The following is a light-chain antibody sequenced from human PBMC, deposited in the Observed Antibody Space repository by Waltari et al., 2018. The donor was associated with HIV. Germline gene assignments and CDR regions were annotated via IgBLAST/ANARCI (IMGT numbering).Light chain of an antibody. CDR1: SSNIGSNT. V-gene: IGLV1-44*01. Sequence: QSVLTQPPSASGTPGQRVTISCSGSSSNIGSNTENWYQQLPGTAPKLLIYSYNQRPSGGPDRFSGSKSGTSASLAISGLQSEDEAHYYCASWDDSLNGYVFGTGTKVTVL. CDR2: SYN. J-gene: IGLJ1*01. CDR3: ASWDDSLNGYV.